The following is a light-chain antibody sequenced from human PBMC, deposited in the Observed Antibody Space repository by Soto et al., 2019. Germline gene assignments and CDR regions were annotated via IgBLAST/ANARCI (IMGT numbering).Light chain of an antibody. CDR2: ANT. CDR1: SSNIGARYD. V-gene: IGLV1-40*01. CDR3: QSYDNSLSAYVV. J-gene: IGLJ2*01. Sequence: QSVLTQPPSVAGAPGQRVTISCTGSSSNIGARYDVHWYQHLPGTAPKLLIFANTNRPSGVPDRFSGSKSGTSASLAITGLQAEDEADYCCQSYDNSLSAYVVFGGGTKLTVL.